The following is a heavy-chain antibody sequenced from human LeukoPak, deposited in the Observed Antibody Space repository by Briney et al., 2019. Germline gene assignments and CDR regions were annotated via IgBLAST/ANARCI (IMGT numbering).Heavy chain of an antibody. J-gene: IGHJ3*02. V-gene: IGHV4-59*08. CDR1: GGAFSGYY. D-gene: IGHD3-10*01. Sequence: PSETLSLTCAVYGGAFSGYYWSWIRQPPGKGLEWIGYIYYSGSTNYNPSLKSRVTISVDTSKNQFSLKLSSVTAADTAVYYCAKTYGSGSSFHIWGQGTMVTVSS. CDR2: IYYSGST. CDR3: AKTYGSGSSFHI.